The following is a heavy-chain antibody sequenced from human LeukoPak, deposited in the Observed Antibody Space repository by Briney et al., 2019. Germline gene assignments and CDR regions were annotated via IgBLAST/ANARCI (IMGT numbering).Heavy chain of an antibody. D-gene: IGHD3-3*01. J-gene: IGHJ3*02. CDR3: ARHFYDFWSGSAIGDAFDI. CDR2: IYYSGST. V-gene: IGHV4-59*01. CDR1: GGSISSCY. Sequence: SETLSLTCTVSGGSISSCYWSWIRQPPGKGLEWIGYIYYSGSTNYNPSLKSRVTISVDTSKNQFSLKLSSVTAADTAVYYCARHFYDFWSGSAIGDAFDIWGQGTMVTVSS.